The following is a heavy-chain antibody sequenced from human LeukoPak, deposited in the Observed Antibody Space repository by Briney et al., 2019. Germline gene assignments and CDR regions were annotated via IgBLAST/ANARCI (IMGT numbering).Heavy chain of an antibody. CDR3: AKNEINSGSYYGGRTIDY. J-gene: IGHJ4*02. V-gene: IGHV3-23*01. Sequence: GSLRLSCAASGFTFSSYAMIWVRQAPGKGLEWVSTVSGSGGSTYYADSVKGRFTISRDNSKNTLYLQMNSLRAEDTAVYYCAKNEINSGSYYGGRTIDYWGQGTLVTVSS. CDR1: GFTFSSYA. CDR2: VSGSGGST. D-gene: IGHD1-26*01.